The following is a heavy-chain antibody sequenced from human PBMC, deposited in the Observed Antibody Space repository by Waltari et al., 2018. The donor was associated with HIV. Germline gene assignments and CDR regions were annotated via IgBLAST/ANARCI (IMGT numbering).Heavy chain of an antibody. Sequence: QVQLVQSGAEVKKPGASVKVSCKASGYTFTGYYMHWVRQAPGQGLAWMGWINPNRGGTNYAQKFQGRGTMTRDTSISTAYMGLGRLRSDDTAVYYCARRGTKPIYYYYGMDVWGQGTTVTVSS. CDR2: INPNRGGT. D-gene: IGHD2-8*01. J-gene: IGHJ6*02. CDR1: GYTFTGYY. CDR3: ARRGTKPIYYYYGMDV. V-gene: IGHV1-2*02.